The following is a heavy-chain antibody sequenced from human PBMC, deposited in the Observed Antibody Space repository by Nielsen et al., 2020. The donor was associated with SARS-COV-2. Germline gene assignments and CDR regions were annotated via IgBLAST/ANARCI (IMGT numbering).Heavy chain of an antibody. Sequence: ASVKVSCKPSGNTFTDYFIHWVRQASGQGLEWMGWVDPDSGNTGYAQKFQGRVTMTANTSISTAYMEVSSLRSEDTAVYYCARGSFSGYYFDYWGQGTLVTVSS. CDR1: GNTFTDYF. CDR3: ARGSFSGYYFDY. CDR2: VDPDSGNT. D-gene: IGHD3-10*01. J-gene: IGHJ4*02. V-gene: IGHV1-8*02.